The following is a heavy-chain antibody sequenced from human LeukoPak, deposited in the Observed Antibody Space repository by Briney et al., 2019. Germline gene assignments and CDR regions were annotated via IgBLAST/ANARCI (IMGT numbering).Heavy chain of an antibody. CDR3: AVGPTYCSSTSCYVEAYYYYYMDV. D-gene: IGHD2-2*01. Sequence: GASVKVSCKASGYTFTSYGISWVRQAPGQGLEGMGGISAYNGNTNYPQKLQGRVTMTTDTSTRTAYMELSSLRSEDTAVYYCAVGPTYCSSTSCYVEAYYYYYMDVWGKGTTVTISS. CDR2: ISAYNGNT. J-gene: IGHJ6*03. CDR1: GYTFTSYG. V-gene: IGHV1-18*01.